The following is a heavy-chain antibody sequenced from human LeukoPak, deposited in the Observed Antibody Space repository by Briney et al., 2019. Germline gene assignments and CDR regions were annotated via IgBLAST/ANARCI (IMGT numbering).Heavy chain of an antibody. J-gene: IGHJ3*02. D-gene: IGHD2-2*01. Sequence: ASVKVSCKASGGTFSSYAISWVRQAPGQGLEWMGWINPNSGGTNYAQKFQGRVTMTRDTSISTAYMELSRLRSDDTAVYYCARGRYQLLWRLGHDAFDIWGQGTMVTVSS. V-gene: IGHV1-2*02. CDR3: ARGRYQLLWRLGHDAFDI. CDR1: GGTFSSYA. CDR2: INPNSGGT.